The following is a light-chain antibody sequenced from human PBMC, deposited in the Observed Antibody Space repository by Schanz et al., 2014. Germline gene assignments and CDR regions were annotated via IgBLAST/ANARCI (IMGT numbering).Light chain of an antibody. CDR1: SSDGGNYNL. Sequence: QSALTQPASVSGSPGQSITIYCTGTSSDGGNYNLVSWYQEHPGKAPKLMIYEGNKRPSGVSNRFSGSTSGNTASLTISGLQAEDEADYYCCSYAGSSSLWMFGGGTKLTVL. CDR2: EGN. V-gene: IGLV2-23*01. CDR3: CSYAGSSSLWM. J-gene: IGLJ3*02.